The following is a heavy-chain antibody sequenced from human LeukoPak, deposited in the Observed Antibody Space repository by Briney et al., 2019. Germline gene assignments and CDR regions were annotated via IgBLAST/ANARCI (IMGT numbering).Heavy chain of an antibody. J-gene: IGHJ6*02. V-gene: IGHV4-59*08. CDR3: ARGYCSGGSCYYYYGMDV. Sequence: SSETLSLTCTVSGGSISSYYWSWIRQPPGKGLEWIGYIYYSGSTNYNPSLKSRVTISVDTSKNQFSLKLSSVTAADTAVYYCARGYCSGGSCYYYYGMDVWGQGTTVTVSS. CDR2: IYYSGST. CDR1: GGSISSYY. D-gene: IGHD2-15*01.